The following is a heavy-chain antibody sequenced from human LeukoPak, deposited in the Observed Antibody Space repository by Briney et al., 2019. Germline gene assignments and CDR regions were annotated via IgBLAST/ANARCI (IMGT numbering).Heavy chain of an antibody. CDR2: IGTAGDT. CDR1: GFTFSSYD. J-gene: IGHJ3*02. Sequence: PGGSLRLSCAASGFTFSSYDMHWVRQATGKGLEWVSAIGTAGDTYYPGSVKGRFTISRENAKNSLYLQMNSLRAGDTAVYYCARGAHGIEPEDAFDIWGQGTMVTVSS. D-gene: IGHD1-14*01. CDR3: ARGAHGIEPEDAFDI. V-gene: IGHV3-13*01.